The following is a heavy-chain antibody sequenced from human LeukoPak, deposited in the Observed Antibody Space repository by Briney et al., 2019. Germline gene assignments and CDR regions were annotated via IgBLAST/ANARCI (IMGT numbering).Heavy chain of an antibody. CDR1: GGTFSSYA. J-gene: IGHJ4*02. D-gene: IGHD6-19*01. CDR3: ARGPSPVAHRFDY. Sequence: GASVKVSCKASGGTFSSYAISWVRQAPGQGLEWMGGIIPIFGTANYAQKFQGRVTITADESTSTTYMELSSLRSEDTAVYYCARGPSPVAHRFDYWGQGTLVTVSS. V-gene: IGHV1-69*13. CDR2: IIPIFGTA.